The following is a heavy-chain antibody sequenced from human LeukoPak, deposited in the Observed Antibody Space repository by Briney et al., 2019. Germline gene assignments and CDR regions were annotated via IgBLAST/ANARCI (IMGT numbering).Heavy chain of an antibody. Sequence: GGSLRLSCSASGFSFSNYAMSWVRQAPGKGLQWVAVISSGGSNIYYADSVKGRFTVSRDNSRNTLYLQMDSLRADDTATYYCAREGRWVGWFDIWGQGTLLAVSS. J-gene: IGHJ5*02. D-gene: IGHD1-26*01. V-gene: IGHV3-23*03. CDR2: ISSGGSNI. CDR1: GFSFSNYA. CDR3: AREGRWVGWFDI.